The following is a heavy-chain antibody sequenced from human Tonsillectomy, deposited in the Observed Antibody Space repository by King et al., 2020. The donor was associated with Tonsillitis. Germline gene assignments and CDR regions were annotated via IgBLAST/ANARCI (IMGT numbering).Heavy chain of an antibody. V-gene: IGHV3-74*01. Sequence: VQLVESGGGLVQPGGSLRLSCAASGFTFSSYWMHWVRQAPGKGRVWVSRIKNDGSSTSYADSVKGGFTVSKDNAKNTLYLQMNSLRAEDTALYYCARGRGGGPDAFDIWGQGTMVTVPS. CDR1: GFTFSSYW. CDR3: ARGRGGGPDAFDI. J-gene: IGHJ3*02. D-gene: IGHD3-16*01. CDR2: IKNDGSST.